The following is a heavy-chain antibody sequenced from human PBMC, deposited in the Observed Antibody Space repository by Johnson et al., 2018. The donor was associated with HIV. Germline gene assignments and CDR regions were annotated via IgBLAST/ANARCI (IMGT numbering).Heavy chain of an antibody. J-gene: IGHJ3*02. Sequence: QVQLVESGGGLVQPGGSLRLSCAASGFTVSSNYMSWVRQAPGKGLEWVTGFWYDGINKYYADSVKGRFTISRDNSKNTLYLQMNSLRAEDTAVYYCAKRGSLDAFDIWGQGTMVTVSS. CDR3: AKRGSLDAFDI. D-gene: IGHD2-15*01. CDR2: FWYDGINK. V-gene: IGHV3-30*02. CDR1: GFTVSSNY.